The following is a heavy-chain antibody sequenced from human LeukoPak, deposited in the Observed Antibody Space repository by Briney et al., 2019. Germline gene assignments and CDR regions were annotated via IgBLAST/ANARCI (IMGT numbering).Heavy chain of an antibody. Sequence: SETLPLTCTVSGYSISSGYYWSWIRPPAGKGLEWIGRIYTSGSTNYNPSLKSRVTMSVDTSKNQFSLKLSSVTAADTAVYYCASYDILTGYYFNWGQGTLVTVSS. CDR1: GYSISSGYY. CDR3: ASYDILTGYYFN. J-gene: IGHJ4*02. V-gene: IGHV4-4*07. D-gene: IGHD3-9*01. CDR2: IYTSGST.